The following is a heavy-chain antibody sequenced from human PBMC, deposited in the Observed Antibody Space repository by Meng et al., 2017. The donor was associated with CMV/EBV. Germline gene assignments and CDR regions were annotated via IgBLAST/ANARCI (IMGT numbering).Heavy chain of an antibody. D-gene: IGHD2-15*01. CDR3: ARDDGSLDY. CDR1: GYPFTGYY. V-gene: IGHV1-2*02. Sequence: QGQLVRPGAWWRKPGASVTVSCKASGYPFTGYYMHWVRQAPGQGLEWMGWINPNSGGTNYAQKFQGRVTMTRDTSISTAYMELSRLRSDDTAVYYCARDDGSLDYWGQGTLVTVSS. CDR2: INPNSGGT. J-gene: IGHJ4*02.